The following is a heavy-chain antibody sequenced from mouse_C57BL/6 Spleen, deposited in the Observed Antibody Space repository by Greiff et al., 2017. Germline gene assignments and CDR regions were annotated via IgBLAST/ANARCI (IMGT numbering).Heavy chain of an antibody. Sequence: EVKVVESGGDLVKPGGSLKLSCAASGFTFSSYGMSWVRQTPDKRLEWVATISSGGSYTYYPDSVKGRFTISRDNAKNTLYLQMSSLKSEDTAMYYCARQRVYGNYYFDYWGQGTTLTVSS. CDR3: ARQRVYGNYYFDY. D-gene: IGHD2-1*01. CDR1: GFTFSSYG. CDR2: ISSGGSYT. J-gene: IGHJ2*01. V-gene: IGHV5-6*01.